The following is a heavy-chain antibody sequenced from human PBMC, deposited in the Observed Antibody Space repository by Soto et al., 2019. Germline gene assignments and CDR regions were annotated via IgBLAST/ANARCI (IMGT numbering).Heavy chain of an antibody. Sequence: QVQLVESGGSVVQPGRSLRLSCEASGFTLSTSAMHWVRQAPGKGLEWVAVISHDAVNIYLRDSVKGRFIISRDNSKNTLFLQMNSLRVEDAAVYYCARDTARHGYGWYYFGLDVWGQGTTVTVSS. CDR3: ARDTARHGYGWYYFGLDV. D-gene: IGHD5-18*01. CDR1: GFTLSTSA. V-gene: IGHV3-30*10. CDR2: ISHDAVNI. J-gene: IGHJ6*02.